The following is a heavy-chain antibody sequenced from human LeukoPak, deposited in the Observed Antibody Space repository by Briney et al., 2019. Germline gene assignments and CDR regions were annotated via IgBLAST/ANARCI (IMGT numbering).Heavy chain of an antibody. CDR2: IIPIFGTA. D-gene: IGHD2-15*01. CDR3: ARVPVGYCSGGSCFTSYYFDY. J-gene: IGHJ4*02. Sequence: AVKVSCKAAGGTFISYAISWVRQAPGQGLEWMGGIIPIFGTANYAQKVQGRVTITADKSTSTAYMELSSLRSEDTAVYYCARVPVGYCSGGSCFTSYYFDYWGQGTLVTVSS. CDR1: GGTFISYA. V-gene: IGHV1-69*06.